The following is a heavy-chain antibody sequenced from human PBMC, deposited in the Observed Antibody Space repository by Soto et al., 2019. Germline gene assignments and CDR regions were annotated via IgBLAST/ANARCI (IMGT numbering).Heavy chain of an antibody. Sequence: GGSLRLSCAASGFTFSSYGMHWVRQAPGKGLEWVAVISYDGSNKYYADSVKGRFTISRDNSKNTLYLQMNSLRAEDTAVYYCAKDPQVSSSWYGMSGNYYYYGMDVWGQGTTVTVSS. CDR3: AKDPQVSSSWYGMSGNYYYYGMDV. CDR1: GFTFSSYG. J-gene: IGHJ6*02. CDR2: ISYDGSNK. D-gene: IGHD6-13*01. V-gene: IGHV3-30*18.